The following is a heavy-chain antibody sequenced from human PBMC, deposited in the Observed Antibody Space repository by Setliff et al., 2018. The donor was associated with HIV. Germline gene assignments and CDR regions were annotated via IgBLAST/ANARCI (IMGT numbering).Heavy chain of an antibody. D-gene: IGHD6-19*01. CDR2: INPGGGTT. Sequence: ASVKVSCKASGYTFTNYYVHWVRQAPGQGLEWMGIINPGGGTTSYPRKFRDKVTLTRGTSTSTVYMELTYLTSEDTAVYYCARAPPYSTGWGLDYWGQGTLVTVSS. CDR1: GYTFTNYY. CDR3: ARAPPYSTGWGLDY. J-gene: IGHJ4*02. V-gene: IGHV1-46*01.